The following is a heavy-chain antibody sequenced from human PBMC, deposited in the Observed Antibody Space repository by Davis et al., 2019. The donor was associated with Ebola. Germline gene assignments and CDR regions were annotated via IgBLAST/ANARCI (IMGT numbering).Heavy chain of an antibody. Sequence: GESLKISCAASGFTFSNYAMYWARQAPGKGLEWVVLISYDGTNKYYADSVKGRFTISRDNSKNTWYLQMNSLRAEDTAVYYGAKEGNMYSDFWNGYFDYWGQGTLVTVSS. CDR2: ISYDGTNK. CDR3: AKEGNMYSDFWNGYFDY. J-gene: IGHJ4*02. D-gene: IGHD3-3*01. CDR1: GFTFSNYA. V-gene: IGHV3-30*18.